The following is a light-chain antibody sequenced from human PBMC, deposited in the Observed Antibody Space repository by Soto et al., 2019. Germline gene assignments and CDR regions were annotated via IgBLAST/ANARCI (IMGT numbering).Light chain of an antibody. J-gene: IGKJ5*01. Sequence: IVLTQSPGTLSLSPGERATLSCRAGQSVSSNYLAGYQQKPGQAPRLLLDAASSRATGIPDRVSGSGSGTDCTLTIDGLETEDFVVYYCQQYGYSPITFGQGTRLEIK. CDR3: QQYGYSPIT. CDR2: AAS. CDR1: QSVSSNY. V-gene: IGKV3-20*01.